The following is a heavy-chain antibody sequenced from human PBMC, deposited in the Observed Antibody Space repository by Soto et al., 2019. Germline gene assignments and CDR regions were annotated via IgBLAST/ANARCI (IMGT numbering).Heavy chain of an antibody. V-gene: IGHV4-59*02. J-gene: IGHJ4*02. CDR3: ARSVAVPGAHIDY. CDR1: GGSVSGSY. CDR2: AYYTGST. D-gene: IGHD6-19*01. Sequence: SETLSLTCSVSGGSVSGSYWSWIRQSPGKGLEWLGYAYYTGSTNYSPSLRSRVSISVDTSKNEFSLRLSSVTAADTAVYFCARSVAVPGAHIDYWGQGAQVTVSS.